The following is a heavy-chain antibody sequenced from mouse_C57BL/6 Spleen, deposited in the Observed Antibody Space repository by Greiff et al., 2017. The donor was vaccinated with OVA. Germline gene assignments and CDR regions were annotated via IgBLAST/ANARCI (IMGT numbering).Heavy chain of an antibody. CDR2: INPGSGGT. Sequence: QVQLQQSGAELVRPGTSVKVSCKASGYAFTNYLIEWVKQRPGQGLEWIGVINPGSGGTNYNEKFKGKATLTADKSSSTAYMQLSSLTSEDSAVYFYARSGGLRLYYFDYWGQGTTLTVSS. D-gene: IGHD2-4*01. V-gene: IGHV1-54*01. CDR1: GYAFTNYL. CDR3: ARSGGLRLYYFDY. J-gene: IGHJ2*01.